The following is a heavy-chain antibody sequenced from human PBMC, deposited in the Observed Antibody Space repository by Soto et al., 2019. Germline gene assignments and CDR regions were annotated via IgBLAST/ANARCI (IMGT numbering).Heavy chain of an antibody. CDR1: GGSFSGYY. Sequence: PSETLSLTCAVYGGSFSGYYWSWIRQPPGKGLEWIGEINHSGSTNYNPSLKSRVTISVDTSKNQFSLKLSSVTAADTAVYYCARGQERVPAAMGDYYYGMDVWGQGTTVTVSS. V-gene: IGHV4-34*01. J-gene: IGHJ6*02. CDR2: INHSGST. CDR3: ARGQERVPAAMGDYYYGMDV. D-gene: IGHD2-2*01.